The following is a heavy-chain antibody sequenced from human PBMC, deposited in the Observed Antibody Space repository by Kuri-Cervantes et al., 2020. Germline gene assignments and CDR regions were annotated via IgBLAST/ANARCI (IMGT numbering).Heavy chain of an antibody. J-gene: IGHJ6*03. D-gene: IGHD6-13*01. CDR3: ARVQVTSSWFRYYYYYMDV. CDR1: GFTFSSYA. Sequence: GGSLRLSCAASGFTFSSYAMSWVRQAPGKGLEWVSSISSSSSYIYYADSVKGRFTISRDNAKNSLYLQMNSLRAEDTAVYYCARVQVTSSWFRYYYYYMDVWGKGTTVTVSS. V-gene: IGHV3-21*01. CDR2: ISSSSSYI.